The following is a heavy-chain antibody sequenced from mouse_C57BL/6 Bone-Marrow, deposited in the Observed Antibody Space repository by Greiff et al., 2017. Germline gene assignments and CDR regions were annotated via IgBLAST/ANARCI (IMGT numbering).Heavy chain of an antibody. CDR1: GFNIKDDY. CDR2: IDPENGDT. Sequence: VQLKESGAELVRPGASVKLSCTASGFNIKDDYMHWVKQRPEQGLEWIGWIDPENGDTEYASKFQGKATITADTSSNTAYLQLSSLTSEDTAVYYCTTHDGSSHWYGDVWGTGTTVTVSS. J-gene: IGHJ1*03. CDR3: TTHDGSSHWYGDV. V-gene: IGHV14-4*01. D-gene: IGHD1-1*01.